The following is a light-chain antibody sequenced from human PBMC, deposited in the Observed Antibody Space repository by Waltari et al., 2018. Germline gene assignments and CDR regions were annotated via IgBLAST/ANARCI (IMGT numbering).Light chain of an antibody. V-gene: IGKV3-15*01. J-gene: IGKJ1*01. CDR1: QSVSSH. Sequence: EIVMTQSLATLYVSPGERDTLSCRASQSVSSHLAWYHQIPGQAPRLLTYGASTRATGIPARFSGSGSGTEFTLLISSMQSEDFAVYYCQQYNNWPRTFGQGTKVEIK. CDR3: QQYNNWPRT. CDR2: GAS.